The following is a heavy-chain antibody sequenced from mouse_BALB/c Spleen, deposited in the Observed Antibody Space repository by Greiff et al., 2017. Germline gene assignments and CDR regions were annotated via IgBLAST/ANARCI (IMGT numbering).Heavy chain of an antibody. CDR1: GFTLTSYG. J-gene: IGHJ3*01. D-gene: IGHD3-3*01. CDR3: AREGVLGGFAY. CDR2: IWAGGST. V-gene: IGHV2-9*02. Sequence: VNLVESGPGLVAPSQSLSITCTVSGFTLTSYGVHWVRQPPGKGLEWLGVIWAGGSTNYNSALMSRLSISKDNSKSQVFLKMNSLQTDDTAMYYCAREGVLGGFAYWGQGTLVTVSA.